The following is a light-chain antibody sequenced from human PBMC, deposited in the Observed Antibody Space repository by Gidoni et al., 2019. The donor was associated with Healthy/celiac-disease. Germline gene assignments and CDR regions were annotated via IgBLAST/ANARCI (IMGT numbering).Light chain of an antibody. V-gene: IGLV3-19*01. Sequence: SSALSHDPAVSVALGQTVRITCRGDSRRSYYASVYQQKPEQAPVLVISGKNNRPSGIPDRFSCSSSGNTASLTTTGAQAEDEADYYCNSRDSSGNLVVFGGGTKLTVL. CDR1: SRRSYY. CDR2: GKN. J-gene: IGLJ2*01. CDR3: NSRDSSGNLVV.